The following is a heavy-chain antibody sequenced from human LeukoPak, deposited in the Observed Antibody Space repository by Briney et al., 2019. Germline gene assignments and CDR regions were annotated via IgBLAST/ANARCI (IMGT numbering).Heavy chain of an antibody. CDR2: IKSKTDGGTT. Sequence: PGGSLRLSCAASGFTFSNAWMSWVRQAPGKGLEWVGRIKSKTDGGTTDYAAPMKGRFTISRDDSKNTLYLQMNSLKTEDTAVYYCTTRNYYDSSGYLDYWGQGTLVTVSS. J-gene: IGHJ4*02. V-gene: IGHV3-15*01. D-gene: IGHD3-22*01. CDR1: GFTFSNAW. CDR3: TTRNYYDSSGYLDY.